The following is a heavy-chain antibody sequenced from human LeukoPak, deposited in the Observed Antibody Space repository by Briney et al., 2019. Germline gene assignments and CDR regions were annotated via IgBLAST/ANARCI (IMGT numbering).Heavy chain of an antibody. D-gene: IGHD3-10*01. V-gene: IGHV3-23*01. J-gene: IGHJ4*02. Sequence: GGSLRLSCAASGFTLSSYAMTWVRQAPGKGVEWVSDIGDSGATTYYADSVKGRFTISRDNSKNTLYLQMSSLRAEDTAVYFCASFHYYGSGAYYLSYWGQGTLVTVSS. CDR2: IGDSGATT. CDR3: ASFHYYGSGAYYLSY. CDR1: GFTLSSYA.